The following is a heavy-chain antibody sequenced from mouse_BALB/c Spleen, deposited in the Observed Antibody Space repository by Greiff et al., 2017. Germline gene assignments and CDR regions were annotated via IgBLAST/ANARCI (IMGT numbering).Heavy chain of an antibody. V-gene: IGHV5-6*01. CDR3: ARNPNYDDAMDY. CDR1: GFTFSSYG. Sequence: EVQRVESGGDLVKPGGSLKLSCAASGFTFSSYGMSWVRQTPDKRLEWVATISSGGSYTYYPDSVKGRFTISRDNAKNTLYLQMSSLKSEDTAMYYCARNPNYDDAMDYWGQGTSVTVSS. CDR2: ISSGGSYT. D-gene: IGHD2-4*01. J-gene: IGHJ4*01.